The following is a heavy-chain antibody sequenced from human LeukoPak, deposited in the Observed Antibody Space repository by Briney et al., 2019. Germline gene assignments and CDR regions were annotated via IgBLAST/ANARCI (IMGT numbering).Heavy chain of an antibody. D-gene: IGHD3-22*01. CDR3: AREGGPLRDSSGYLYNY. Sequence: GGSLRLSCAASGFTVSSDYMSWVRQAPGKGLEWVSVIYASGSTYYADSVKGRFTISRDNSKNTLYLQMNSLRAEDTAVYYCAREGGPLRDSSGYLYNYWGQGTLVTVSS. V-gene: IGHV3-53*01. CDR1: GFTVSSDY. CDR2: IYASGST. J-gene: IGHJ4*02.